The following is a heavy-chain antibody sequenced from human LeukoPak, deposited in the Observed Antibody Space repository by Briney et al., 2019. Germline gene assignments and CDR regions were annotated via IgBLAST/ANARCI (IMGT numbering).Heavy chain of an antibody. J-gene: IGHJ4*02. D-gene: IGHD2-21*02. V-gene: IGHV4-39*01. Sequence: SETLSLTCTVSGGSISSSSYYWGWIRQPPGKGLEWIGSIYYSGSTYYNPSLKSRVTISVDTSKNQFSLKPSSVTAADTAVYYCALAYCGGDCYWPNYLDYWGQGTLVTVSS. CDR1: GGSISSSSYY. CDR3: ALAYCGGDCYWPNYLDY. CDR2: IYYSGST.